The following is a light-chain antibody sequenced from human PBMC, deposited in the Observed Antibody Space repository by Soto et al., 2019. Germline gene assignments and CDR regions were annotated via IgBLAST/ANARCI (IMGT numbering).Light chain of an antibody. CDR1: QSVGSN. CDR2: GAS. Sequence: EILLTQSPATLSMSPGERATLSCRASQSVGSNLAWYQQQPGQAPRLLVYGASTRATEIPARFSCSGSGTTVTPTIISLLSQDVAVYYYQQYNNRLLTFGRGTKVEIK. J-gene: IGKJ4*01. V-gene: IGKV3-15*01. CDR3: QQYNNRLLT.